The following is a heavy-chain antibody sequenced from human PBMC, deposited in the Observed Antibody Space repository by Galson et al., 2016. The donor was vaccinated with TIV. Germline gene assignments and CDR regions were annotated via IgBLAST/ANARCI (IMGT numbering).Heavy chain of an antibody. J-gene: IGHJ3*02. CDR2: SFGSGGVT. V-gene: IGHV3-23*01. CDR1: GFTFSIYA. Sequence: SLRLSCAASGFTFSIYAMHWVRQAPGQGLEWVSGSFGSGGVTYYADFVQGRFTLSRDNSKNTLYLQMNSLRAEDTAVYYCVRRKNYGGDAFDIWGQGTLVTVSS. D-gene: IGHD4-23*01. CDR3: VRRKNYGGDAFDI.